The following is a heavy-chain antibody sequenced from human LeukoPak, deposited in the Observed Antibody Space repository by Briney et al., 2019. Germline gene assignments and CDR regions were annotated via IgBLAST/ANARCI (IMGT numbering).Heavy chain of an antibody. CDR2: IYYSGST. Sequence: PSETLSLTCTVSGGSISSYYRSWIRQPPGKGLEWIGYIYYSGSTNYNPSLKSRVTISVDTSKNQFSLKLSSVTAADTAVYYCARDGSSSWYYFDYWGQGTLVTVSS. J-gene: IGHJ4*02. D-gene: IGHD6-13*01. CDR3: ARDGSSSWYYFDY. V-gene: IGHV4-59*01. CDR1: GGSISSYY.